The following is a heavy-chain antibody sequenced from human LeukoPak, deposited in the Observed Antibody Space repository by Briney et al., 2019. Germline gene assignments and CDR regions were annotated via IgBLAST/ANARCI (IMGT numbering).Heavy chain of an antibody. CDR2: IYHSGST. CDR1: GGSISSSNW. D-gene: IGHD3-9*01. Sequence: SGTLSLTCAVSGGSISSSNWWSWVRQPPGKGLEWIGEIYHSGSTNYNPSLKSRVTISVDKSKNQFSLKLSSVTAADTAVYYCARALGRHYDILTGYYHWGQGTLVTVSS. CDR3: ARALGRHYDILTGYYH. V-gene: IGHV4-4*02. J-gene: IGHJ4*02.